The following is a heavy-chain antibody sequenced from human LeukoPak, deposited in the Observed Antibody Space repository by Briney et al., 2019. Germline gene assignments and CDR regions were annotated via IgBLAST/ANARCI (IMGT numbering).Heavy chain of an antibody. J-gene: IGHJ3*02. V-gene: IGHV3-33*01. CDR2: IWYDGSNK. CDR1: GFTFSSYG. Sequence: GRSLRLSCAASGFTFSSYGMHWVRQAPGKGLEWVAVIWYDGSNKYYADSVKGRFTISRDNSKNTLYLQMNSLRAEDTAVYYCARDSPGDYDAFDIWGQGTMVIVSS. D-gene: IGHD3-16*01. CDR3: ARDSPGDYDAFDI.